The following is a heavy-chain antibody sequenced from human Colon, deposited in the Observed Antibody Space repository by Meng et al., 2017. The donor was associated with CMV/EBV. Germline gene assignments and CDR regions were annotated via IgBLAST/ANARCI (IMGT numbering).Heavy chain of an antibody. Sequence: GESPKISCAASGFTFSSYSMNWVRQAPGKGLEWVSSISSSSSYIYYADSVKGRFTISRDNAKNSLYLQMNSLRAEDTAVYYCARDSSSASSGDYWGQGTLVTVSS. D-gene: IGHD6-6*01. J-gene: IGHJ4*02. CDR3: ARDSSSASSGDY. V-gene: IGHV3-21*01. CDR1: GFTFSSYS. CDR2: ISSSSSYI.